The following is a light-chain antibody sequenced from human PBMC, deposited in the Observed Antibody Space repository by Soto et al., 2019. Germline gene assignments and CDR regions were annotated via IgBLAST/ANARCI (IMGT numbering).Light chain of an antibody. J-gene: IGKJ1*01. CDR3: HHFGNSPET. Sequence: EVVLTQSPGTLSLSPGERATLSCRASQSVADSYLAWYQQKPGRAPRLLFYGATRRATGIPDRFSGSGSGTDFTLNISTLEPDDFAVYYCHHFGNSPETFGQGTKVEI. CDR2: GAT. V-gene: IGKV3-20*01. CDR1: QSVADSY.